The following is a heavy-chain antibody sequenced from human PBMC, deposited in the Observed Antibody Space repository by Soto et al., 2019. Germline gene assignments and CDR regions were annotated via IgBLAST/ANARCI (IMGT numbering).Heavy chain of an antibody. Sequence: GGSLRLSCAASGFTFSSYAMSWVRQAPGKGLEWVSAISGSGGSTYYADSVKGRFTISRDNSKNTLYLQMNSLRAEDTAVYYCAKIRERQQLVLYYYGMDVWGQGTTVTVSS. CDR3: AKIRERQQLVLYYYGMDV. CDR1: GFTFSSYA. D-gene: IGHD6-13*01. J-gene: IGHJ6*02. V-gene: IGHV3-23*01. CDR2: ISGSGGST.